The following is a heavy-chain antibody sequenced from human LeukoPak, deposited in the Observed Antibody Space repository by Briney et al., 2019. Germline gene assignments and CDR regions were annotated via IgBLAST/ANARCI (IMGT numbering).Heavy chain of an antibody. CDR3: ARDPMVIAVA. Sequence: GGSLRLSCAASGFTVSSNHMSWVRQAPGKGLEWVSLIYSGGSIYYADSVKGRFTISRDNSKNTLYLQMNSLRAEDTAVYYCARDPMVIAVAWGQGTLVTVSS. V-gene: IGHV3-66*01. CDR2: IYSGGSI. J-gene: IGHJ5*02. D-gene: IGHD6-19*01. CDR1: GFTVSSNH.